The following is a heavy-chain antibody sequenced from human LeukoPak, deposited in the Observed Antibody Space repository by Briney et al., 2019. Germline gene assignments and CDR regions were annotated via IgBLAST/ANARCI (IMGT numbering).Heavy chain of an antibody. Sequence: PGGSLRLSCAASGFTFSTSWTHWVRQAPGKGLVWVSRIHNDGGDTNYADSVKGRFTISRDNAKNMLYLQMNSLRDEDTAVYYCASTARQSYFDYWGQGILVTVSS. CDR1: GFTFSTSW. CDR3: ASTARQSYFDY. J-gene: IGHJ4*02. V-gene: IGHV3-74*01. CDR2: IHNDGGDT.